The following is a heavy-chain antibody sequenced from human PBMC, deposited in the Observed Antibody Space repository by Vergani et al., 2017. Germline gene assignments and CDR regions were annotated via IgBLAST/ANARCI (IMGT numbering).Heavy chain of an antibody. Sequence: EVQLVESGGGLVQPGGSLRLSCSASGFTFSSYAMHWVRQAPGKGLEYVSAISSNGGSTYYAESVKGRFTISRDNSKNTLYLQMSSLRAEDTAVYYCVKDQAQLLTPNWFDPWGQGTLVTVSS. D-gene: IGHD4-23*01. CDR2: ISSNGGST. CDR3: VKDQAQLLTPNWFDP. CDR1: GFTFSSYA. J-gene: IGHJ5*02. V-gene: IGHV3-64D*06.